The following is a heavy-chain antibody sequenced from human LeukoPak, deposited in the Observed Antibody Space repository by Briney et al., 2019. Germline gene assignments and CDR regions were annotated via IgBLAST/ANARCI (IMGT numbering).Heavy chain of an antibody. CDR3: ARVRRVVVITLTSGAFDI. Sequence: PSQTLSLTCTVSGGSISSGSYYWSWIRQPAGKGLELIGRIYTSGSTNYNPSLKRRVTIPVDTSKNQFSLKLSSVTAAATAVYYCARVRRVVVITLTSGAFDIWGQGTMVTVSS. D-gene: IGHD3-22*01. J-gene: IGHJ3*02. CDR2: IYTSGST. V-gene: IGHV4-61*02. CDR1: GGSISSGSYY.